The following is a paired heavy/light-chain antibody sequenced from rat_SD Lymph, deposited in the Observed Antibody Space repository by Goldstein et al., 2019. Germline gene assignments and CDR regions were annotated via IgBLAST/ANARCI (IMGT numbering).Heavy chain of an antibody. V-gene: IGHV5-34*01. CDR2: ISSGSSYI. CDR3: ARLAGYYYSSYIPFDY. D-gene: IGHD1-2*01. CDR1: GFTFSNYG. J-gene: IGHJ2*01. Sequence: EVQLVESGGGLVQPGRSLKLSCVASGFTFSNYGMNWIRQAPGKGLEWVAYISSGSSYIYYAETVKGRFTISRDNAKNTLYLQMTSLRSEDTALYYCARLAGYYYSSYIPFDYWGQGVMVTVSS.
Light chain of an antibody. CDR2: NAN. V-gene: IGKV22S4*01. CDR1: QNINRY. J-gene: IGKJ2-1*01. CDR3: LQHNSWPNT. Sequence: DIQMTQSPSFLSASVGDRVTINCKASQNINRYLNWYQQKLGEAPKLLIYNANSLQTGIPSRFSGSGSGTDFTLTISSLQPEDVATYFCLQHNSWPNTFGAGTKLELK.